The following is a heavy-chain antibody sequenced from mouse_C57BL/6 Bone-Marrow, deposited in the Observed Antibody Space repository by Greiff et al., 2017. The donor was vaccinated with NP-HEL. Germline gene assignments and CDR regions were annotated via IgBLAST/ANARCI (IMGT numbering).Heavy chain of an antibody. CDR2: IDPEDGET. D-gene: IGHD2-4*01. CDR1: GFNIKDYY. Sequence: VQLKESGAELVKPGASVKLSCTASGFNIKDYYMHWVKQRTEQGLEWIGRIDPEDGETKYAPKFQGKATVTADTSSNTAYLQLSSLTSEDTAVYYCAGYYDYDERNYFDYWGQGTTLTVSS. J-gene: IGHJ2*01. CDR3: AGYYDYDERNYFDY. V-gene: IGHV14-2*01.